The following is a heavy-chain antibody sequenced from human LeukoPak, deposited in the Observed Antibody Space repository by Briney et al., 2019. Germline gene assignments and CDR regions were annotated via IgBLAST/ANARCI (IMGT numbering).Heavy chain of an antibody. Sequence: GGSLRLSCAASGFTFDDYGMSWVRQAPGKGLEWVSSSSSSSSYIYYADSVKGRFTISRDNAKNSLYLQMNSLRAEDTAVYYCARVPNYYDSSGRAVDAFDIWGQGTMVTVSS. D-gene: IGHD3-22*01. CDR3: ARVPNYYDSSGRAVDAFDI. V-gene: IGHV3-21*01. CDR2: SSSSSSYI. J-gene: IGHJ3*02. CDR1: GFTFDDYG.